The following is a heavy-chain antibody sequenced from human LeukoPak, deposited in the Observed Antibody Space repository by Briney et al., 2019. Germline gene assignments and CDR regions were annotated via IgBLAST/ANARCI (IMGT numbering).Heavy chain of an antibody. Sequence: PAETLSLTCTVSGGSISSYYWSWIRQPPGKGLEWIGYIYYSGSTNYNPSLKSRVTISVDTSKNQFSLKLSSVTAADTAVYYCAKSEHWPALDYWGQGTLVTVSS. CDR3: AKSEHWPALDY. CDR2: IYYSGST. CDR1: GGSISSYY. D-gene: IGHD1-14*01. J-gene: IGHJ4*02. V-gene: IGHV4-59*01.